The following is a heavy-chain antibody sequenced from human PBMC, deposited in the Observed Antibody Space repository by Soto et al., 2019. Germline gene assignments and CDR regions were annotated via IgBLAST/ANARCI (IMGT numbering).Heavy chain of an antibody. V-gene: IGHV3-33*01. Sequence: PGGSLTLSCAASGFTFANYGMHWFSQAPGEGLEWVALIWYDGIKKFYADSVKGRFTMSKDISENTLYLQMNSLRAADTAVYYCAREYYQFWSDDYTAKDGFDIWGRGTMVTVSS. J-gene: IGHJ3*02. CDR1: GFTFANYG. CDR2: IWYDGIKK. D-gene: IGHD3-3*01. CDR3: AREYYQFWSDDYTAKDGFDI.